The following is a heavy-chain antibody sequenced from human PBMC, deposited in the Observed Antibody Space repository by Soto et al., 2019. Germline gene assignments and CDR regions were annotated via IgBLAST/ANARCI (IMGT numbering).Heavy chain of an antibody. CDR3: AKEVDGSGDY. CDR2: ISYDGSNK. CDR1: GFTFSSYG. J-gene: IGHJ4*02. V-gene: IGHV3-30*18. Sequence: QVQLVESGGGVVQPGRSLSLSCAASGFTFSSYGMHWVRQAPGKGLEWVAVISYDGSNKYYADSVKGRFTISRDNSKNTLYLQMSSLRAEDTAVYYCAKEVDGSGDYWGQGTLVTVSS. D-gene: IGHD3-10*01.